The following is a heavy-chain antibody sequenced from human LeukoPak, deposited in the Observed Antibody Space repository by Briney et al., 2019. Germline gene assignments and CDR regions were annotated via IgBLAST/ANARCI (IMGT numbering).Heavy chain of an antibody. D-gene: IGHD3-22*01. Sequence: SETLSLTCTVSGGSISSYYWSWIRQPPGKGLEWIGEINHSGSTNYNPSLKSRVTISVDTSKNQFSLKLSSVTAADTAVYYCARLYPVVNDYWGQGTLVTVSS. V-gene: IGHV4-34*01. CDR2: INHSGST. CDR1: GGSISSYY. CDR3: ARLYPVVNDY. J-gene: IGHJ4*02.